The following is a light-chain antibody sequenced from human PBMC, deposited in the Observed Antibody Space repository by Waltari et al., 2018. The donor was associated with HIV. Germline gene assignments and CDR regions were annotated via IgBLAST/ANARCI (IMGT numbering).Light chain of an antibody. Sequence: DIQLTQSPSFLSASVGDRVTITCRASQGISSYLAWYQQKPGKAPNLLIYTASTLQSGVPSRFSVSGSGTEFTLTISSLQPEDFATYYCQQFNSYPLTFGPGTRVDIK. CDR1: QGISSY. CDR2: TAS. J-gene: IGKJ3*01. CDR3: QQFNSYPLT. V-gene: IGKV1-9*01.